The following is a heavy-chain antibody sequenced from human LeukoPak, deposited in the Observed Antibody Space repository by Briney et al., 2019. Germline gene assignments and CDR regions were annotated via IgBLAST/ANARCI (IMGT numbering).Heavy chain of an antibody. D-gene: IGHD5-12*01. CDR3: ARRRVSDWLRFIPYFDY. Sequence: GGSLRLSCAASGFTFSSYSMNWVRQAPGKGLEWVSYISSSSSTIYYADSVKGRFTISRDNAKNSLYLQMNSLRAEDTAVYYCARRRVSDWLRFIPYFDYWGQGTLVTVSS. CDR1: GFTFSSYS. CDR2: ISSSSSTI. V-gene: IGHV3-48*01. J-gene: IGHJ4*02.